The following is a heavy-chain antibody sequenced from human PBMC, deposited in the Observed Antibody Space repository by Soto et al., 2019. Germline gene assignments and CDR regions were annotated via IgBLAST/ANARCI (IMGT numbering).Heavy chain of an antibody. Sequence: GESLKISCKGSGYSFTSYWISWVRQMPGKGLEWMGRIDPSDSYTNYSPSFQGHVTISADKSISTAYLQRSSLKASDTAMYYCARRRSYYDSSGYPLAPWGQGTLVTVSS. CDR3: ARRRSYYDSSGYPLAP. CDR1: GYSFTSYW. J-gene: IGHJ5*02. V-gene: IGHV5-10-1*01. D-gene: IGHD3-22*01. CDR2: IDPSDSYT.